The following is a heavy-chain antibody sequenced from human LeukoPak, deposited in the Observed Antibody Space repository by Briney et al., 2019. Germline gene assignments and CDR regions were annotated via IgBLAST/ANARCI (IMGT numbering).Heavy chain of an antibody. J-gene: IGHJ3*01. CDR2: IKEDGSKT. CDR1: GFRFNTYW. Sequence: GGSLRLSCAASGFRFNTYWLSWVRQAPGKGLEWVADIKEDGSKTYYVDSLKGRFTISRDNAKNSLYLQKNSLRAEDTAVYYCARDSTLYCNDGSCHWGFDLWGQGTVVTVSS. D-gene: IGHD2-15*01. CDR3: ARDSTLYCNDGSCHWGFDL. V-gene: IGHV3-7*01.